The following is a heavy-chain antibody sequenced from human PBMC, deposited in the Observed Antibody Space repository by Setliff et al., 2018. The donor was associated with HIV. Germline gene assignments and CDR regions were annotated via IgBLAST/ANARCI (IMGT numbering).Heavy chain of an antibody. J-gene: IGHJ4*02. Sequence: SETLSLTCSVSGGSISSHYWSWIRQPPGKGLEWIGYVYYSGITNYNASLKSRVTISVDTSRNQFSLKLSSVTAADTAVYYCASQPAYSTDWYPPGYFDYWGQGTLVTVSS. V-gene: IGHV4-59*08. D-gene: IGHD6-19*01. CDR1: GGSISSHY. CDR3: ASQPAYSTDWYPPGYFDY. CDR2: VYYSGIT.